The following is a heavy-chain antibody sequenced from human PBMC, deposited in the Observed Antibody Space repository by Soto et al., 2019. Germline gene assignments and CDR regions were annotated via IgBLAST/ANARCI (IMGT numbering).Heavy chain of an antibody. J-gene: IGHJ4*02. D-gene: IGHD6-19*01. V-gene: IGHV4-34*01. CDR3: ARGAVAGPCDY. CDR1: GGSFSGYY. Sequence: QVQLQQWGAGLLKPSETLSLTCAVYGGSFSGYYWSWIRQPPGKGLEWIGEINHSGSTNYNPSLKSRVNISVDTSKNQFSLKLSSVTAADTAVYYCARGAVAGPCDYWGQGTLVTVSS. CDR2: INHSGST.